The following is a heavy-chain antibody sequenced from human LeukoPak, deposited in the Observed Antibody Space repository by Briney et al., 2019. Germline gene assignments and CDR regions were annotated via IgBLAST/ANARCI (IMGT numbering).Heavy chain of an antibody. CDR2: ISGSGGNT. CDR1: GFTFSSYA. CDR3: AKSQFIVVLVAAGGVGAFDI. D-gene: IGHD2-15*01. Sequence: PGGSLRLSCAASGFTFSSYAMSWVRQAPGKGLEWVSAISGSGGNTYYADSVKGRFTISRDNSKNTLYLQMNSLRAEDTAVYYCAKSQFIVVLVAAGGVGAFDIWGQGTMVTVSS. J-gene: IGHJ3*02. V-gene: IGHV3-23*01.